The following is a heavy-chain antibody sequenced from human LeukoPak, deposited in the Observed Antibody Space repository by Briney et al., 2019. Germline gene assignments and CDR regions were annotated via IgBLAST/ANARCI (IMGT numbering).Heavy chain of an antibody. J-gene: IGHJ4*02. D-gene: IGHD3-16*01. Sequence: GWSLRLSCAASGFTVSNNYMSWVGQAPGKGMEWVSIIYSGGSTYYADSVKGRFTISRDNSKNTLHIQVKSLRADDTAVYYCGSSPYVWGIDHWGQGTPVTVSS. V-gene: IGHV3-53*01. CDR1: GFTVSNNY. CDR2: IYSGGST. CDR3: GSSPYVWGIDH.